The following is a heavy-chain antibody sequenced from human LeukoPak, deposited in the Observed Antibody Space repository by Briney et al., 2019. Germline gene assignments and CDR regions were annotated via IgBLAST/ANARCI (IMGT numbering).Heavy chain of an antibody. CDR2: MYSGGST. J-gene: IGHJ4*02. D-gene: IGHD3-10*01. CDR3: ASVTMVRGPHFDY. CDR1: GFTVSSKY. Sequence: PGGSLRLSCAASGFTVSSKYMSWVRQAPGKGLEWVSVMYSGGSTYYADSVEGRFTISRYNSKNTVYLQMNSLRAEDTAVYYCASVTMVRGPHFDYWGQGTLVTVSS. V-gene: IGHV3-53*01.